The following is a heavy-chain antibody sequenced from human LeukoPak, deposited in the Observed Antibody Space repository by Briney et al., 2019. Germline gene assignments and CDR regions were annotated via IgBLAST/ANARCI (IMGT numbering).Heavy chain of an antibody. CDR1: GYTFTGYY. CDR2: INPNSGGT. J-gene: IGHJ3*02. D-gene: IGHD4/OR15-4a*01. CDR3: ARDVAKNDYGGPNDAFDI. Sequence: ASVKASCKASGYTFTGYYMHWVRQAPGQGLEWMGRINPNSGGTNYAQKFQGRVTMTRDTSISTAYMELSRLRSDDTAVYYCARDVAKNDYGGPNDAFDIWGQGTMVTVSS. V-gene: IGHV1-2*06.